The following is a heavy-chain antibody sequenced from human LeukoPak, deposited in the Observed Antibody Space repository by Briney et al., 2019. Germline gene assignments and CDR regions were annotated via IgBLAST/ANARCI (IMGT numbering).Heavy chain of an antibody. CDR3: ARDPRGYYDILTGYLPSHY. V-gene: IGHV4-34*01. J-gene: IGHJ4*02. Sequence: SETLSLTCAVYGGSFSGYYWSWIRQPPGKGLEWIGEINHSGSTNYNPSLKSRVTISVDTSKNQFSLKLSSVTAADTAVYYCARDPRGYYDILTGYLPSHYWGQGTLVTVSS. CDR1: GGSFSGYY. D-gene: IGHD3-9*01. CDR2: INHSGST.